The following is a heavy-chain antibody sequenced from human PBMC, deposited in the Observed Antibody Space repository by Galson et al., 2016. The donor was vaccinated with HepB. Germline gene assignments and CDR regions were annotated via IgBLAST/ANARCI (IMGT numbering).Heavy chain of an antibody. CDR3: ARMRAFDI. J-gene: IGHJ3*02. CDR1: GGSFSGAY. CDR2: ITHSGST. Sequence: ETLSLTCAVYGGSFSGAYWNWIRQPADKGLEWIGDITHSGSTNYNPSLESRVTIPVDTSKNQFSLKLISVTAADTAVYYCARMRAFDIWSQGTMVTVSS. V-gene: IGHV4-34*01.